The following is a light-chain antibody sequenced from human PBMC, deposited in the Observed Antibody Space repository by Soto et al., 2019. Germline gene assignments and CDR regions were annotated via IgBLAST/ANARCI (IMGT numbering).Light chain of an antibody. Sequence: EIVMTQSPTTLSVSPGERATVSCRASQTVRNNYLAWYQQKPGQAPRLLIYDASSRATGIPDRFSGGGSGTDFTLTISRLEPEDFAVYYCQQFSSYPLTFGGGTKVDIK. V-gene: IGKV3-20*01. CDR1: QTVRNNY. J-gene: IGKJ4*01. CDR2: DAS. CDR3: QQFSSYPLT.